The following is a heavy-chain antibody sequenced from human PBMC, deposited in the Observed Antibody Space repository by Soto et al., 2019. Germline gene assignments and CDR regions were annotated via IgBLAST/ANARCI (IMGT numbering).Heavy chain of an antibody. J-gene: IGHJ6*03. D-gene: IGHD3-3*01. CDR1: GFTVSSNY. CDR3: SREGHYFWSGYYRDYYYYYMDV. Sequence: EVQLVESGGGLVQPGGSLRLSCAASGFTVSSNYMSWVRQAPGKGLEWVSVIYSGGSTYYADSVKGRFTISRDNSKNTLYLQMNSLRAEDTAVYYCSREGHYFWSGYYRDYYYYYMDVWGKGTTVTVSS. V-gene: IGHV3-66*01. CDR2: IYSGGST.